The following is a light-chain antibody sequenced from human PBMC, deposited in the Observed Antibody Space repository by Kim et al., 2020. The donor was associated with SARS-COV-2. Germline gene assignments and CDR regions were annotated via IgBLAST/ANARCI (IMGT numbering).Light chain of an antibody. CDR1: SSNVGRQF. J-gene: IGLJ3*02. CDR3: ATWDVTLNGWV. CDR2: NDN. Sequence: GQSVTISCSGTSSNVGRQFVNWYQPLPGTAPKVFIYNDNPRPSGVPGRFSGSRSGTSASLAISGLQSEDEADYYCATWDVTLNGWVFGGGTQLTVL. V-gene: IGLV1-44*01.